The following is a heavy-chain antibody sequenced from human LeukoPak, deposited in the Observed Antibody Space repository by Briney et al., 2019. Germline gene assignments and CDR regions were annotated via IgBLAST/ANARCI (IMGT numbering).Heavy chain of an antibody. V-gene: IGHV3-15*01. D-gene: IGHD2-21*01. J-gene: IGHJ4*02. Sequence: PGGSLRLSCAASGFTFSNAWMSWVRQALGKGLEWVGRIKGKTDGGTTDYAAPVKGRFTISRDDSKNTLYLQMNSLKTEDTAVYYCTEEYCGGDCYWGQGTLVTVSS. CDR1: GFTFSNAW. CDR3: TEEYCGGDCY. CDR2: IKGKTDGGTT.